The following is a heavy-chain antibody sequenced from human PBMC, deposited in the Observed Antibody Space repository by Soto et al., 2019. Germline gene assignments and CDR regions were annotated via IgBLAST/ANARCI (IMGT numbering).Heavy chain of an antibody. D-gene: IGHD2-15*01. CDR3: ARDPGYCNSVTCYPYNMDV. CDR1: GESISSGDHY. Sequence: SETLSLTCTVSGESISSGDHYWSWVRQSPGEGLEWIGFIYYSGNTYYNPSLKSRVSMSVDTSNNQFSLKLNSVTAADTAVYYCARDPGYCNSVTCYPYNMDVWGQGTTVTVSS. CDR2: IYYSGNT. J-gene: IGHJ6*02. V-gene: IGHV4-30-4*01.